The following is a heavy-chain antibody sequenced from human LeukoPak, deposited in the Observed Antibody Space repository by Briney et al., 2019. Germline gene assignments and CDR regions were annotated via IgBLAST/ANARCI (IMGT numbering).Heavy chain of an antibody. V-gene: IGHV3-7*01. CDR3: ARVPPPYDILTPSWDL. Sequence: GGSLRLSCAASGFTFSSYWMSWVRQAPGKGLEGVANIRQDGGEKYYVDSMRGRFTISRDNAKNSLYLQMNSLRAEDTAVYYCARVPPPYDILTPSWDLWGQGTLITVSS. CDR2: IRQDGGEK. CDR1: GFTFSSYW. D-gene: IGHD3-9*01. J-gene: IGHJ5*02.